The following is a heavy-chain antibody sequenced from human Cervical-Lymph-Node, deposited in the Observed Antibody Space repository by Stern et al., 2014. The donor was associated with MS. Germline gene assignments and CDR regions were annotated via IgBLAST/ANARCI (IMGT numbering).Heavy chain of an antibody. V-gene: IGHV5-51*01. CDR3: ARLDCSGGSCDSGDFDY. CDR2: VYPGDSDT. D-gene: IGHD2-15*01. J-gene: IGHJ4*02. CDR1: GYNFSNYW. Sequence: EVQLVESGAEVKRPGESLKISCKGSGYNFSNYWIAWVRQMPGNGLEWMGIVYPGDSDTRYSPPFQGQVTISADKSITTAYLQWSSLKASDTAMYFCARLDCSGGSCDSGDFDYWGQGTLVTVSS.